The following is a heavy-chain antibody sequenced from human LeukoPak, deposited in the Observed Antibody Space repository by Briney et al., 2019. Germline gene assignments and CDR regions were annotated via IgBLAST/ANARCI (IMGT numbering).Heavy chain of an antibody. CDR3: AKGVTTVVRVFGY. D-gene: IGHD4-23*01. V-gene: IGHV3-33*06. Sequence: PGGSLRLSCAASGFTFSSYGMHWVRQAPGKGLEWVAVIWYDGSNKYYADSVKGRFTISRDNSKNTLYLQMNSLRAEDTAVYYCAKGVTTVVRVFGYWGQGTLVTVSS. CDR1: GFTFSSYG. J-gene: IGHJ4*02. CDR2: IWYDGSNK.